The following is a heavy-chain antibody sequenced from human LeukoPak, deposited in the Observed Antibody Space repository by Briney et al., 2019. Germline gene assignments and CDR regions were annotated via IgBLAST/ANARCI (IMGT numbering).Heavy chain of an antibody. CDR1: GGSISSGSYY. D-gene: IGHD3-16*01. Sequence: SETLSLTXTVSGGSISSGSYYWSWIRQPAGKGLEWIGRIYTSGSTNYNPSLKSRVTISVDTSKNQFSLKLSSVTAADTAVYYCARVATFGGVTPYYMDVWGKGTTVTVSS. J-gene: IGHJ6*03. V-gene: IGHV4-61*02. CDR3: ARVATFGGVTPYYMDV. CDR2: IYTSGST.